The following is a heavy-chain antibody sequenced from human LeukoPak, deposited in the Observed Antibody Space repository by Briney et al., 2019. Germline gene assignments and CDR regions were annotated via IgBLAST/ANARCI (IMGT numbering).Heavy chain of an antibody. CDR3: VRYGVSLDY. V-gene: IGHV4-59*08. Sequence: SETLSLTCTVSGGSISSYYWSWIRQPPGKGLEWIGYIYYSGSTNYNPSLKSRVTISVDTSKNQFSLKLSSVTAADTAVYYCVRYGVSLDYWGQGTLVTVSS. CDR1: GGSISSYY. D-gene: IGHD6-13*01. J-gene: IGHJ4*02. CDR2: IYYSGST.